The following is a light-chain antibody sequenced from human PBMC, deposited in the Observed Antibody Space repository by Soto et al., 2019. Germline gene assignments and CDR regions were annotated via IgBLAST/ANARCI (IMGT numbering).Light chain of an antibody. Sequence: DIQMTQSPSTLSASVGDRVTITCRASQSISSWLAWYQQKPGKAPKLLIYKASTLKSGVPSRFRGSGSGTEFTLTISSLQPDDFATYYCQHYNSYSEAFGQGPKVDIK. CDR1: QSISSW. J-gene: IGKJ1*01. CDR2: KAS. V-gene: IGKV1-5*03. CDR3: QHYNSYSEA.